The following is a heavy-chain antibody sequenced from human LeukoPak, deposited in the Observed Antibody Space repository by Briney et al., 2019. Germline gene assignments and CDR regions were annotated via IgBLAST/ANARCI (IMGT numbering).Heavy chain of an antibody. CDR3: ARPEYDFWSGYWYYFDY. J-gene: IGHJ4*02. CDR1: GFTFSSYW. V-gene: IGHV3-7*01. CDR2: IKQDGSEK. Sequence: GGSLRLSCAASGFTFSSYWMSWVRQAPGKGLEWVANIKQDGSEKYYVDSVKGRFTISRDNAKNSLYLQMNSLRAEVTAVYYCARPEYDFWSGYWYYFDYWGQGTLVTVSS. D-gene: IGHD3-3*01.